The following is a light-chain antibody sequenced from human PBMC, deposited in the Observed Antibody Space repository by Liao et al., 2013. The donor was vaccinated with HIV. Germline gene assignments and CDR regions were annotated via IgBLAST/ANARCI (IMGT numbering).Light chain of an antibody. Sequence: SYDLTQSSSVSVSPGQTGTITCSGDSLGDKHASWYKQRPGQSPVLVIYQDSKRPSGIPERFSGSNSGNTATLTISGTQAMDEADYYCQAWDSSTGVFGTGTKVTVL. J-gene: IGLJ1*01. V-gene: IGLV3-1*01. CDR3: QAWDSSTGV. CDR1: SLGDKH. CDR2: QDS.